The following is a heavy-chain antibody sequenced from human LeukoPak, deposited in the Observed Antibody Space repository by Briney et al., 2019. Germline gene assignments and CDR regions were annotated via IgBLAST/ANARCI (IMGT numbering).Heavy chain of an antibody. J-gene: IGHJ4*02. Sequence: PGGSLRLSCSASGFTFSSYAMHWVRQAPGKGLEYVSAINSNGGSTYYADSVKGRFTISRDNSKNTLYLQMSSLRAEDTAVYYWVHGGGYSYGAGSYYRNEFDHWGQGTLVTVSS. CDR1: GFTFSSYA. CDR3: VHGGGYSYGAGSYYRNEFDH. V-gene: IGHV3-64D*09. CDR2: INSNGGST. D-gene: IGHD3-10*01.